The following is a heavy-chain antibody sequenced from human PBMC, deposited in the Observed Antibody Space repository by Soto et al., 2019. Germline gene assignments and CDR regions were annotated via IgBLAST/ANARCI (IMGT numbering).Heavy chain of an antibody. CDR3: ARGYCSSTSCYTRRVTPWFDP. D-gene: IGHD2-2*02. J-gene: IGHJ5*02. CDR1: GGSISSGGYS. CDR2: IYHSGST. Sequence: QLQLQESGSGLVKPSQTLSLTCAVSGGSISSGGYSWSWIRQQPGKGLEWIGYIYHSGSTYYNPSLKSRVTISVDRSKNQFSLKLSSVTAADTAVYYCARGYCSSTSCYTRRVTPWFDPWGQGTLVTVSS. V-gene: IGHV4-30-2*01.